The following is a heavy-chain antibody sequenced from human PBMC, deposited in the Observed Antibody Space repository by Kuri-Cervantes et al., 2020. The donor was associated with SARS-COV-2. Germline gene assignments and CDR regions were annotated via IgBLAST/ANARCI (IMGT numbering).Heavy chain of an antibody. J-gene: IGHJ4*02. CDR3: ARTLGEDIVVVPAATLDY. D-gene: IGHD2-2*01. Sequence: GASLKTSCAASGFTFSSYAMHWVRQAPGKGLEWVAVISYDGSNKYYADSVKGRFTISRDNFHNTLYLQMNSLRAEDTAVYYCARTLGEDIVVVPAATLDYRGQGTLVTVSS. CDR1: GFTFSSYA. V-gene: IGHV3-30-3*01. CDR2: ISYDGSNK.